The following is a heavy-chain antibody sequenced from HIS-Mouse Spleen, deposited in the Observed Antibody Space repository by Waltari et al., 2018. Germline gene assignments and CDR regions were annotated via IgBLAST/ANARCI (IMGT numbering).Heavy chain of an antibody. CDR2: IYYRGRT. V-gene: IGHV4-59*01. J-gene: IGHJ5*02. Sequence: QVQLQESGPGLVKPSETLSLTCTVSGRSISSYYWSWIRQPPGKGLEWIGYIYYRGRTNYNPSLKSRVTISVDTSKNQFSLKLSSVTAADTAVYYCARENLAYSSGWYWFDPWGQGTLVTVSS. D-gene: IGHD6-19*01. CDR3: ARENLAYSSGWYWFDP. CDR1: GRSISSYY.